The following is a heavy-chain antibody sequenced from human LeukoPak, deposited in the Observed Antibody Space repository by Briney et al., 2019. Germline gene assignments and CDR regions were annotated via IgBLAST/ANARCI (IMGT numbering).Heavy chain of an antibody. CDR1: GFTFSSYG. D-gene: IGHD5-12*01. V-gene: IGHV3-7*01. CDR3: AREYSGYDVFFDY. CDR2: IKQDGSEK. Sequence: GGSLRLSCAASGFTFSSYGMSWVRQAPGKGLEWVANIKQDGSEKYYVDSVKGRFTISRDNAKNSLYLQMNSLRAEDTAVYYCAREYSGYDVFFDYWGQGTLVTVSS. J-gene: IGHJ4*02.